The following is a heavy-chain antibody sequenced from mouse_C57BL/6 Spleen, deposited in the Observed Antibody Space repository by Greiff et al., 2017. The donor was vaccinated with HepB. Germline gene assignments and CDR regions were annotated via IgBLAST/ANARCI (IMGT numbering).Heavy chain of an antibody. J-gene: IGHJ4*01. V-gene: IGHV1-69*01. D-gene: IGHD4-1*01. Sequence: QVQLQQPGAELVMPGASVKLSCKASGYTFTSYWMHWVKQRPGQGLEWIGEIDPSDSYTNYNQKFKGKSTLTVDKSSSTAYMQLSSLTSEDSAVYYCARTASLTGTDYAMDYWGQGTSVTVSS. CDR2: IDPSDSYT. CDR3: ARTASLTGTDYAMDY. CDR1: GYTFTSYW.